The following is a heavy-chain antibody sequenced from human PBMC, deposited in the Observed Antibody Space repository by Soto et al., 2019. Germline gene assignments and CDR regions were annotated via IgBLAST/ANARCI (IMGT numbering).Heavy chain of an antibody. J-gene: IGHJ5*02. CDR2: IIPIFGTA. CDR1: GGTFSSYA. CDR3: ASWQVEYSSSSWWFDP. V-gene: IGHV1-69*06. D-gene: IGHD6-6*01. Sequence: ASVKVSCKASGGTFSSYAISWVLQAPGEVLEWMGGIIPIFGTANYAQKFQGRVTITADKSTSTAYMELSSLRSEDTAVYYCASWQVEYSSSSWWFDPWGQGTLVTVSS.